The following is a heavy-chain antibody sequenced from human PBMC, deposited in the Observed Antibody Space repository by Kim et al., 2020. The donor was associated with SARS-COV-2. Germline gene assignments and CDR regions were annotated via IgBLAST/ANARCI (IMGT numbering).Heavy chain of an antibody. D-gene: IGHD1-1*01. Sequence: GGSLRLSCAASGFTFSRDWMSWVRQAPGKGLEWVASIKEDGSEQNYVDSVTGRFIISRDNRKNSLLLQMSSLRAEDTAVYYCAREYNWGQGTLVTVSS. J-gene: IGHJ4*02. CDR2: IKEDGSEQ. CDR1: GFTFSRDW. CDR3: AREYN. V-gene: IGHV3-7*01.